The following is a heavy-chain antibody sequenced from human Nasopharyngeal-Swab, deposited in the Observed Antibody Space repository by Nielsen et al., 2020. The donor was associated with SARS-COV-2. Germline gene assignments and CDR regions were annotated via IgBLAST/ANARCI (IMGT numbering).Heavy chain of an antibody. CDR1: GFTFSSYS. CDR2: ISSSSSTI. J-gene: IGHJ2*01. D-gene: IGHD4-17*01. V-gene: IGHV3-48*02. Sequence: GGSLRLSCAASGFTFSSYSMNWVRQAPGKGLEWVSYISSSSSTIYYADSVKGRFTISRDNAKNSLYLQMNSLRDEDTAVYCCARVNDYTTVTLIRYWYFDLWGRGTLVTVSS. CDR3: ARVNDYTTVTLIRYWYFDL.